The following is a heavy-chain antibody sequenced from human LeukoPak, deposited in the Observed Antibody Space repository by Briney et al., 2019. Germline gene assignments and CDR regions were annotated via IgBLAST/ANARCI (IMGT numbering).Heavy chain of an antibody. J-gene: IGHJ4*02. CDR1: GFTFSSYS. CDR2: ISSSSSYI. D-gene: IGHD3-16*01. Sequence: PGGSLRLSCAASGFTFSSYSMNWVRQAPGKGLEWVSSISSSSSYIYYADSVKGRFTISRDNAKNSLYLQMNSLRAEDTAVYYCAREGVLLLGDFDYWGQGTLVTVSS. CDR3: AREGVLLLGDFDY. V-gene: IGHV3-21*01.